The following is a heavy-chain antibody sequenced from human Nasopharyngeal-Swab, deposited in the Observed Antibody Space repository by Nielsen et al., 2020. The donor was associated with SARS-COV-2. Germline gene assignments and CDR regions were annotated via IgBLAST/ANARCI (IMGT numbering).Heavy chain of an antibody. CDR3: ARDPPTTHTAKGGTYYYYGMDV. J-gene: IGHJ6*02. CDR2: ISAYNGNT. CDR1: GYTFTSYG. V-gene: IGHV1-18*01. Sequence: ASVKVSCNASGYTFTSYGISWVRQAPGQGLEWMGWISAYNGNTNYAQKLQGRVTMTTDTSTSTAYMELRSLRSDDTAVYYCARDPPTTHTAKGGTYYYYGMDVWGQGTTVTVSS. D-gene: IGHD5-18*01.